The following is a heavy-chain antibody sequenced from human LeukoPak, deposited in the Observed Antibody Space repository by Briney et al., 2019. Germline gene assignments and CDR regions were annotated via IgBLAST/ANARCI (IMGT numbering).Heavy chain of an antibody. Sequence: PSETLSLTCTVSGGSISSSSYYWGWIRQPPGTGLEWIGSIYYSGSTYYNPSLKSRVTISVDTSKNQFSLKLSSVTAADTAVYYCARHGHYDFWSGYYQPFDYWGQGTLVTVSS. D-gene: IGHD3-3*01. CDR3: ARHGHYDFWSGYYQPFDY. V-gene: IGHV4-39*01. J-gene: IGHJ4*02. CDR2: IYYSGST. CDR1: GGSISSSSYY.